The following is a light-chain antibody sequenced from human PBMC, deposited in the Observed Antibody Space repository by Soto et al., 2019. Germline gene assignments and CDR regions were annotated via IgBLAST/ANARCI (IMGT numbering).Light chain of an antibody. J-gene: IGLJ1*01. V-gene: IGLV2-8*01. Sequence: QSALTQPPSASGSPGQSVTISCTGTSSDIGAYNHVSWYQQHPGKAPKLMIYEVSKRPSGVPDRFSGSKSGNTASLTVSGLQAEDEADCYCSSYAGSSYVFGTGTKVTVL. CDR3: SSYAGSSYV. CDR2: EVS. CDR1: SSDIGAYNH.